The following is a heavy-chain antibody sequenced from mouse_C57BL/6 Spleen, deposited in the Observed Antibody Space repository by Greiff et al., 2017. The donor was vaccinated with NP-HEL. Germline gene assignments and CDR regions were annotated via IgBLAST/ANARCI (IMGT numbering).Heavy chain of an antibody. D-gene: IGHD1-1*01. J-gene: IGHJ2*01. V-gene: IGHV1-64*01. CDR3: ARTGCGSSFLDY. Sequence: VQLQQPGAELVKPGASVKLSCKASGYTFTSYWMHWVKQRPGQGLEWIGMIHPNSGSTNYNEKFKSKATLTVDKSSSTAYMQLSSLTSEDSAVYYCARTGCGSSFLDYWGQGTTLTVSS. CDR2: IHPNSGST. CDR1: GYTFTSYW.